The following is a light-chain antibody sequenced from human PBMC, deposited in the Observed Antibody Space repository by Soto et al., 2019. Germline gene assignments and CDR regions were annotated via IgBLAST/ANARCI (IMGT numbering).Light chain of an antibody. CDR1: ASDVGGYDF. Sequence: QSVLTQPASVSGSPGQSITISCSGTASDVGGYDFVSWYQQYPGKAPKLMIFEVTKRPLGISSRFSGSKSGNAASLTISGLQAEDGAAYYCSLYSSSDGLHDAVGTGTKLAVL. V-gene: IGLV2-14*01. J-gene: IGLJ1*01. CDR3: SLYSSSDGLHDA. CDR2: EVT.